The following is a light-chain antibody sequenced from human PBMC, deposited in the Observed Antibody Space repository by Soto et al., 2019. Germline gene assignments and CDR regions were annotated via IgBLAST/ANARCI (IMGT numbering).Light chain of an antibody. CDR1: QRIGNN. Sequence: DIQMTQSPSSLSASVGDRVTITCRASQRIGNNLNWYKQKPGKAPKLLISESSTLQRGVPSRFSGSGYGTDFTLTISSLQPEDFATYYCEQSYRTPPTFGQGTKVEI. V-gene: IGKV1-39*01. J-gene: IGKJ1*01. CDR3: EQSYRTPPT. CDR2: ESS.